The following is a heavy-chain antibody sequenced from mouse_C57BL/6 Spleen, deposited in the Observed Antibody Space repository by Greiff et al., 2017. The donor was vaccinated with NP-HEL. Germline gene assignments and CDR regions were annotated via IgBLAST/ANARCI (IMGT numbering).Heavy chain of an antibody. CDR3: AREEGEMIYDGYYGFMDY. V-gene: IGHV1-61*01. CDR1: GYTFTSYW. J-gene: IGHJ4*01. CDR2: IYPSDSET. D-gene: IGHD2-3*01. Sequence: QVQLQQPGAELVRPGSSVKLSCKASGYTFTSYWMDWVKQRPGQGLEWIGNIYPSDSETHYNQKFKDKATLTVDKSSSTAYMQLSSLTSEDSAVYYCAREEGEMIYDGYYGFMDYWGQGTSVTVSS.